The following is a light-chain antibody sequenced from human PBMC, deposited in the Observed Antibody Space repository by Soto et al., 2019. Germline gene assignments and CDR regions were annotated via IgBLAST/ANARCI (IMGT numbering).Light chain of an antibody. Sequence: IVLTQSPGTLSLSPGERATLSCRASQCVXSNYLAWYQQKPGQAPRLLXDGASSRATGSPDRFSGSGSGTDFTLTITRRDPEYFAVYYCQQYGSTTCTFGQGTKVDIK. CDR3: QQYGSTTCT. V-gene: IGKV3-20*01. J-gene: IGKJ1*01. CDR2: GAS. CDR1: QCVXSNY.